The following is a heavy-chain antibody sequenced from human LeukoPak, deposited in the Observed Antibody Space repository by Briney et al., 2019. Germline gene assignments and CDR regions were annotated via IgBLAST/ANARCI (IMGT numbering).Heavy chain of an antibody. CDR2: IKIDGSTT. V-gene: IGHV3-74*01. Sequence: GGSLRLSCAASGFTSSRYWMHWVRQVPGQGLVWVSRIKIDGSTTNYADSVKGRFTISRDNAENTMYLQINNLRPDDTAVYYCARSAFCGSGCHYYFDYWGQGTLVTVSS. D-gene: IGHD2-21*02. CDR1: GFTSSRYW. CDR3: ARSAFCGSGCHYYFDY. J-gene: IGHJ4*02.